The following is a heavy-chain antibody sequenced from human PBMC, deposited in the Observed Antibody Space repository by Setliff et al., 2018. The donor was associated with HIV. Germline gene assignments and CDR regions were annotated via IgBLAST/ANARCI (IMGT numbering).Heavy chain of an antibody. V-gene: IGHV4-59*04. J-gene: IGHJ4*02. CDR1: GGSISSYY. CDR2: VCYRRSS. CDR3: ARHGVDDTSANYFRFGVHDH. Sequence: SETLSLTCTVSGGSISSYYWSWIRQPPGKGLEWIGNVCYRRSSYYNPSLKSRVTISVDTSKNQFSLKLSSVTAADTAVYYCARHGVDDTSANYFRFGVHDHWGQGTLVTVS. D-gene: IGHD3-22*01.